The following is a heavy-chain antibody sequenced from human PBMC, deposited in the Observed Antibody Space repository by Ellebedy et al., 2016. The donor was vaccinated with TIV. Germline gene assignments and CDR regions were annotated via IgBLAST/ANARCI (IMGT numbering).Heavy chain of an antibody. D-gene: IGHD1-26*01. J-gene: IGHJ3*01. Sequence: GGSLRLXCVASGFTFSSYTMSWVRQGPGKGLEWLSPIVGIGYTTYYADSVRGRFTISRDNDRDSLYLHMSSLRHEDTAVYYCARRGNYLENAFDVWGQGTVVTVSS. CDR1: GFTFSSYT. V-gene: IGHV3-48*02. CDR2: IVGIGYTT. CDR3: ARRGNYLENAFDV.